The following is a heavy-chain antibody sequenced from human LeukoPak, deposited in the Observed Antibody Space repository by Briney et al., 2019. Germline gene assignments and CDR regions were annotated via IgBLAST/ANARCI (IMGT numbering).Heavy chain of an antibody. D-gene: IGHD3-10*01. CDR2: IYSGGST. J-gene: IGHJ4*02. CDR3: AREGDYYGSGSYYY. Sequence: GGSLRLSCAASGFTVSSNYMSWVRQAPGKGLEWVSVIYSGGSTYYADSVKGRFTISRDNSKNTLYLQMNSLRAEDTAVYYCAREGDYYGSGSYYYWGQGTLVTVSS. V-gene: IGHV3-66*01. CDR1: GFTVSSNY.